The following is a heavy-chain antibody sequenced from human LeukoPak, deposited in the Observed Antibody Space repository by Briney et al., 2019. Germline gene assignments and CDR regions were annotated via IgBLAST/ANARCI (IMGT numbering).Heavy chain of an antibody. V-gene: IGHV4-59*01. Sequence: SETLSLTCIVSAASFNTFYWNWIRQPPGKGLEWIGNIYNTGSTNYNTSLKSRLTLSVDTSTNQFSLNLRSVTVADTAGFYFARGDGGVTTTDYEIDYWGQGTLVTVSS. CDR2: IYNTGST. J-gene: IGHJ4*02. CDR3: ARGDGGVTTTDYEIDY. D-gene: IGHD4-17*01. CDR1: AASFNTFY.